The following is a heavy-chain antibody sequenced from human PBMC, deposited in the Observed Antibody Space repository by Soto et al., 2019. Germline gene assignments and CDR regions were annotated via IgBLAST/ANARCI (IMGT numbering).Heavy chain of an antibody. CDR2: INPNSGGT. J-gene: IGHJ6*02. CDR3: ARKLELRGSYYYYYDMDV. Sequence: AAVKVSCKASGYTFTDYYMHWVRQAPGQGLEWMGWINPNSGGTNYAQKFQGRVTMTRDTSISTAYMELSRLRSDDTAVYYCARKLELRGSYYYYYDMDVWGQGTTVTVSS. D-gene: IGHD1-7*01. V-gene: IGHV1-2*02. CDR1: GYTFTDYY.